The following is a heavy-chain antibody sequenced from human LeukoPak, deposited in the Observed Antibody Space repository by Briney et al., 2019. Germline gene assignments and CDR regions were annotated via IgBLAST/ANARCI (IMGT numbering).Heavy chain of an antibody. CDR1: GFTFSSYG. J-gene: IGHJ4*02. V-gene: IGHV3-23*01. Sequence: GGSLRLSCAASGFTFSSYGMSWVRQAPGKGLEWVSTISGSGVTTYYADSVKGRFTISRDNSKKTLYLQMNSLRAEDTAVYYCAKDSRYGYRWDYDYWGQGTLVTVSS. CDR2: ISGSGVTT. D-gene: IGHD5-18*01. CDR3: AKDSRYGYRWDYDY.